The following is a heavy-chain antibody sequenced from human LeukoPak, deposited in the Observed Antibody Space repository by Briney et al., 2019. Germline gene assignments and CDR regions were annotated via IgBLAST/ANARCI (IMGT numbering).Heavy chain of an antibody. CDR2: ISSSGSTI. D-gene: IGHD2-15*01. Sequence: GGSLRLSCAASGFTFSVYWMYWVRQAPGKGLEWVSYISSSGSTIYYADSVKGRFTISRDNAKNSLYLQMNSLRAEDTAVYYCASRYWGGNYWGQGTLVTVSS. J-gene: IGHJ4*02. V-gene: IGHV3-11*01. CDR3: ASRYWGGNY. CDR1: GFTFSVYW.